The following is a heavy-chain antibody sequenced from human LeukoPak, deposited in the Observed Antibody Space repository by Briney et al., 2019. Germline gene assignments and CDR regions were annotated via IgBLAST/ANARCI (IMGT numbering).Heavy chain of an antibody. CDR3: ARAGIAAAVISDWFDP. Sequence: GASVKVSCKASGGTFSSYAISWVRQAPGQGLEWMGGIIPIFGTANYAQKFQGRVTITADKSTSTAYMELSSLRSEDTAVYYCARAGIAAAVISDWFDPWGQGTLVTVSS. CDR1: GGTFSSYA. V-gene: IGHV1-69*06. J-gene: IGHJ5*02. D-gene: IGHD6-13*01. CDR2: IIPIFGTA.